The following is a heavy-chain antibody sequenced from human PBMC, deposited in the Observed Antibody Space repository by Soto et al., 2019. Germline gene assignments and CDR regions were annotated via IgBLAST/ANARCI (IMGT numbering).Heavy chain of an antibody. J-gene: IGHJ4*02. CDR2: IYYSGST. CDR1: SGSISSGAYY. CDR3: ARAPPHLLEYCSGGTCSNQLVLTNFDY. D-gene: IGHD2-15*01. V-gene: IGHV4-31*03. Sequence: QVQLQESGPGLVKPSQTLSLTCTVSSGSISSGAYYWSWIRQHPGKGLEWIGYIYYSGSTYYNPSLKSRLSIPLDTSKNQFSLTLTSVPAADTAVYYCARAPPHLLEYCSGGTCSNQLVLTNFDYWGQGNLVTVPS.